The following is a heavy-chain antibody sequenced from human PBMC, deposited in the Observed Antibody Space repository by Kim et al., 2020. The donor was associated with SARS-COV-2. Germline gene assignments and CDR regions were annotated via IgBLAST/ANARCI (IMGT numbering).Heavy chain of an antibody. J-gene: IGHJ4*02. Sequence: GGSLRLSCAASGFTFDDYTMHWVRQAPGKGLEWVSLISWDGGSTYYADSVKGRFTISRDNSKNSLYLQMNSLRTEDTALYYCAKDPHYGSGWLVLQEWGQGTLVTVSS. D-gene: IGHD3-10*01. V-gene: IGHV3-43*01. CDR3: AKDPHYGSGWLVLQE. CDR2: ISWDGGST. CDR1: GFTFDDYT.